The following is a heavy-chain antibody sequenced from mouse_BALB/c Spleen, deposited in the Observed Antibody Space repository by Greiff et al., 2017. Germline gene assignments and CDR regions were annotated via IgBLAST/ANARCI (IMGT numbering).Heavy chain of an antibody. J-gene: IGHJ4*01. CDR1: GFAFSSYD. CDR2: ISSGGGST. Sequence: EVKLVESGGGLVKPGGSLKLSCAASGFAFSSYDMSWVRQTPEKRLEWVAYISSGGGSTYYPDTVKGRFTISRDNAKNTLYLQMSSLKSEDTAMYYCARLGSGYRYYAMDYWGQGTSVTVSS. CDR3: ARLGSGYRYYAMDY. V-gene: IGHV5-12-1*01. D-gene: IGHD3-1*01.